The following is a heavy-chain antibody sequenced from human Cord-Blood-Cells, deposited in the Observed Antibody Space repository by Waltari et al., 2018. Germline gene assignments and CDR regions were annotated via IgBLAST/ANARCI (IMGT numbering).Heavy chain of an antibody. Sequence: QVQLQQCGAGLLKPSETLSLTCAVYGGSFSGYYWSWIRQPPGKGLEWIGEINHSGSTNYNPSLKSRVTISVDTSKNQFSLKLSSVTAADTAVYYCASFPYCSSTSCYDYWGQGTLVTVSS. CDR3: ASFPYCSSTSCYDY. D-gene: IGHD2-2*01. CDR1: GGSFSGYY. J-gene: IGHJ4*02. CDR2: INHSGST. V-gene: IGHV4-34*01.